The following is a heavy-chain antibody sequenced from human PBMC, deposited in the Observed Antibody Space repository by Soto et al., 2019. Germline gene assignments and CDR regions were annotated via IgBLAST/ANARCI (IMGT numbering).Heavy chain of an antibody. Sequence: QVQLVQSGAEVKKPGASVKVSCKASGYTFTSYDINWVRQATGQGLEWMGWMNPNSGNTGYAQKFQGRVTMTRNTSIITAYLELSSLRSESTAMYYSESGYEGDATMSCLGHNRFDPWGQGTLLTVSS. D-gene: IGHD3-10*02. CDR1: GYTFTSYD. CDR3: ESGYEGDATMSCLGHNRFDP. CDR2: MNPNSGNT. J-gene: IGHJ5*02. V-gene: IGHV1-8*01.